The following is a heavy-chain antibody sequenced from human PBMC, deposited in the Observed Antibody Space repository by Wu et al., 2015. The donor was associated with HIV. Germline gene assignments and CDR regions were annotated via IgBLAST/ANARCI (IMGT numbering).Heavy chain of an antibody. CDR1: GYTFTGYY. J-gene: IGHJ3*02. Sequence: QVQLVQSGAEVKKPGASVKVSCKASGYTFTGYYMHWVRQAPGQGLEWMGWINPNSGGTNYAQKFQGRVTMTRNTSISTAYMELSSLRSEDTAVYYCARGLGVWGGAFDIWGQGTMVTVSS. V-gene: IGHV1-2*02. D-gene: IGHD3-16*01. CDR3: ARGLGVWGGAFDI. CDR2: INPNSGGT.